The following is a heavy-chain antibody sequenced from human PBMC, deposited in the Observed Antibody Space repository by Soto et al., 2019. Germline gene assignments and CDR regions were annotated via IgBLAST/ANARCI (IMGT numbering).Heavy chain of an antibody. CDR2: ISYDGSNK. Sequence: SLRLSCAASGFTFSSYGMHWVRQAPGKGLEWVAVISYDGSNKYYADSVKGRFTISRDNSKNTLYLQMNSLRAEDTAVYYCAKAPPAAFGPRGQGTLVTVSS. J-gene: IGHJ5*02. V-gene: IGHV3-30*18. CDR1: GFTFSSYG. D-gene: IGHD6-13*01. CDR3: AKAPPAAFGP.